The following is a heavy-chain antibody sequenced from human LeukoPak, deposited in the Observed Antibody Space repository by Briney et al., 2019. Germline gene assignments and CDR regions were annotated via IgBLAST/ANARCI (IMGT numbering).Heavy chain of an antibody. CDR1: GFTFSSYG. J-gene: IGHJ4*02. CDR3: AKASLAGSGTYFDY. CDR2: ISYDGSNK. V-gene: IGHV3-30*18. Sequence: GRSLRLSCAASGFTFSSYGMHWVRQAPGKGPEWVAVISYDGSNKYYADSVKGRFTISRDNSKNTLYLQMNSLRAEDTAVYYCAKASLAGSGTYFDYWDQGTLVTVSS. D-gene: IGHD3-10*01.